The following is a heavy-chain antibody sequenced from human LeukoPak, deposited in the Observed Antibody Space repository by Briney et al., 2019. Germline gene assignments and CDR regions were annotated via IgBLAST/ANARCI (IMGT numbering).Heavy chain of an antibody. J-gene: IGHJ6*02. CDR3: ARDYAGYYYYGMDV. CDR1: GYTFTGYY. Sequence: GASVKVSCKASGYTFTGYYMHWVRQAPGQGLEWMGWINPNSGGTNYAQKFQGRVTMTRDTSISTAYMELSRLRSDDTAVYYCARDYAGYYYYGMDVWGQGTTVTVSS. CDR2: INPNSGGT. D-gene: IGHD3-16*01. V-gene: IGHV1-2*02.